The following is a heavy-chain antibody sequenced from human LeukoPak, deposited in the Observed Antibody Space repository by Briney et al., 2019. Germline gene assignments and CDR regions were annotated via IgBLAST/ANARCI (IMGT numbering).Heavy chain of an antibody. CDR1: GFTFSNAW. CDR3: TTDGGYSSGWYFDY. Sequence: PGGTLRLSCAASGFTFSNAWMSWVRQAPGKGREWVGRIKSKTDGGTTDYAAPVKGRFTIPRDDSKNTLYLQMNSLKTEDTAVYYCTTDGGYSSGWYFDYWGQGTLVTVSS. J-gene: IGHJ4*02. D-gene: IGHD6-19*01. CDR2: IKSKTDGGTT. V-gene: IGHV3-15*01.